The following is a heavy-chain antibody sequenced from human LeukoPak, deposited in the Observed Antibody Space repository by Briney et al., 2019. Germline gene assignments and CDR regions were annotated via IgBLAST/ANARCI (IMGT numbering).Heavy chain of an antibody. CDR1: GYTFTSYG. CDR3: ARESEGWYFDY. V-gene: IGHV1-18*01. D-gene: IGHD6-19*01. CDR2: ISAYNGNT. J-gene: IGHJ4*02. Sequence: GASVKVSCRASGYTFTSYGITWVRQAPGQGLEWMGWISAYNGNTNYAQKLQGRVTMTTDTSTSTAYMELRSLRSDDTAVYYCARESEGWYFDYWGQGTLVTVSS.